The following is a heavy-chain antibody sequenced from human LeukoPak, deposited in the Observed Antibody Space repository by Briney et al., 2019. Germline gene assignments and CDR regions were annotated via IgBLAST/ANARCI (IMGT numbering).Heavy chain of an antibody. J-gene: IGHJ3*02. CDR2: IYYSGST. D-gene: IGHD2-15*01. Sequence: KTSETLSLTCAVSGGSISSGGYSWSWIRQPPGKGLEWIGYIYYSGSTYYNPSLKSRVTISVDTSKNQFSLKLSSVTAADTAVYYCARATGGYCSGGSCYLVAFDIWGQGTMVTVSS. CDR3: ARATGGYCSGGSCYLVAFDI. V-gene: IGHV4-30-4*07. CDR1: GGSISSGGYS.